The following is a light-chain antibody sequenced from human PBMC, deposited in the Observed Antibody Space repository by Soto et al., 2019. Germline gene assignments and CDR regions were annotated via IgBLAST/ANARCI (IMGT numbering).Light chain of an antibody. J-gene: IGLJ1*01. CDR1: KLGDKY. Sequence: SYELTQPPSVSVSPGQTASITCSGDKLGDKYACWYQQKPGQSPVLVIYQDSKRPSGIPERFSGSNSGNTATLTISGTQAMDEADYYCQAWDSSTVVFGTGTKLTV. V-gene: IGLV3-1*01. CDR2: QDS. CDR3: QAWDSSTVV.